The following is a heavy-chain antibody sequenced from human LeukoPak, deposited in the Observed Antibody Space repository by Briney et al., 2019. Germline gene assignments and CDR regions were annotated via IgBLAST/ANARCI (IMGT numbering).Heavy chain of an antibody. J-gene: IGHJ6*02. CDR3: ARDHVLRYFDWPRMSYYYYGMDV. V-gene: IGHV1-2*06. D-gene: IGHD3-9*01. CDR2: INPNSGGT. CDR1: GYTCTGYY. Sequence: ASVKVSCKASGYTCTGYYMHWVRQAPGQGLEWMGRINPNSGGTNYAQKFQGRVTMTRDTSISTAYMELSRLRSDDTAVYYCARDHVLRYFDWPRMSYYYYGMDVWGQGTTVTVSS.